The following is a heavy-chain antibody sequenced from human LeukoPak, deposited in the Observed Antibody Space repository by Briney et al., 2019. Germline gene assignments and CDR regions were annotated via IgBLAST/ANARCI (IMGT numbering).Heavy chain of an antibody. J-gene: IGHJ6*02. CDR3: ARGPLGYCSSTSCYDAYYYYGMDV. V-gene: IGHV3-33*01. CDR1: GFTFSSYG. D-gene: IGHD2-2*01. CDR2: IWYDGSNK. Sequence: GGSLRLSCAASGFTFSSYGMHWVRQAPGKGLEWVAVIWYDGSNKYYADSVKGRFTISRDNSKNTLYLQMNSLRAEDTAVYYCARGPLGYCSSTSCYDAYYYYGMDVRGQGTTVTVSS.